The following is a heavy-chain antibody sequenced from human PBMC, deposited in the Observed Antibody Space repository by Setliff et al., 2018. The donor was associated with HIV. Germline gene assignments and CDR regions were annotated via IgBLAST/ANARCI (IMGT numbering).Heavy chain of an antibody. D-gene: IGHD3-22*01. CDR2: ISAYNGNT. J-gene: IGHJ4*02. V-gene: IGHV1-18*01. Sequence: GASVKVSCKASGYTFTSYGISWVRQAPGQGLEWMGWISAYNGNTNYAQKLQGRVTMTTDTSTSTAYMELSSLRSEDTAVYFCASRHYYDSSGYYSNWGQGTLVTVSS. CDR1: GYTFTSYG. CDR3: ASRHYYDSSGYYSN.